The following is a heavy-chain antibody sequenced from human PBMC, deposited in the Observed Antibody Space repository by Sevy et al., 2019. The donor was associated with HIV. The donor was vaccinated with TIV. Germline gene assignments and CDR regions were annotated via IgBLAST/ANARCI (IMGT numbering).Heavy chain of an antibody. Sequence: GGSLRLSCTASGFTFGDYCMSWVRQAPGKGLEWVAFVKSKAYGGTVDHAASVKGRFTTSRDDSKRIAYLQENDLKTDDAGVYYCRPWKGAQSIFDYWGQGALVTVSS. CDR2: VKSKAYGGTV. CDR1: GFTFGDYC. J-gene: IGHJ4*02. V-gene: IGHV3-49*04. D-gene: IGHD1-1*01. CDR3: RPWKGAQSIFDY.